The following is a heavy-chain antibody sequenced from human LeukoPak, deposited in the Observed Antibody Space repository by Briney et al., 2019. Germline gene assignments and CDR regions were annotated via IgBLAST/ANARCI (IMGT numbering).Heavy chain of an antibody. D-gene: IGHD2-21*02. V-gene: IGHV1-69*06. CDR3: ARDSLPPAYCGGDCPMFDY. CDR2: IIPIFGTA. Sequence: SVKVSCKASGYTFTSYGISWVRQAPGQGLEWMGGIIPIFGTANYAQKFQGRVTITADKSTSTAYMELSSLRSEDTAVYYCARDSLPPAYCGGDCPMFDYWGQGTLVTVSS. CDR1: GYTFTSYG. J-gene: IGHJ4*02.